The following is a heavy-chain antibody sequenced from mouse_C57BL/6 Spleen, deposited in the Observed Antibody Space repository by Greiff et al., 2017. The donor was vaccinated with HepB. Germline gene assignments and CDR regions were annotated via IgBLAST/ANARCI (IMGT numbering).Heavy chain of an antibody. CDR3: ARGWANSFYYAMDY. J-gene: IGHJ4*01. V-gene: IGHV1-55*01. Sequence: VQLQQPGAELVKPGASVKMSCKASGYTFTSYWITWVKQRPGQGLEWIGDIYPGSGSTNYNEKFKSKATLTVDTSSSTAYMQLSSLTSEDSAVYYCARGWANSFYYAMDYWGQGTSVTVSS. D-gene: IGHD3-1*01. CDR2: IYPGSGST. CDR1: GYTFTSYW.